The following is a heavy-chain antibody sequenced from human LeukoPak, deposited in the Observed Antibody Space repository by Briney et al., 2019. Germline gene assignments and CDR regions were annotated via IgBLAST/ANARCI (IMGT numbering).Heavy chain of an antibody. CDR1: GFTFSSYT. CDR3: AKGSGDRHYFDY. D-gene: IGHD4-17*01. Sequence: GGSLGLSCAASGFTFSSYTMSWVRQAPGKGLEWVSGISGSGGSTYYADSVKGRFTISRDNSKNTLYLQMNSLRAEDTAVYYCAKGSGDRHYFDYWGQGTLVTVSS. CDR2: ISGSGGST. V-gene: IGHV3-23*01. J-gene: IGHJ4*02.